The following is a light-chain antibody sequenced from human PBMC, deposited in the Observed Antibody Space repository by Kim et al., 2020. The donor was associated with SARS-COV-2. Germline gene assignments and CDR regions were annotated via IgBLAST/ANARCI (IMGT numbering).Light chain of an antibody. J-gene: IGLJ2*01. V-gene: IGLV6-57*03. CDR3: HSYDSNNHVV. Sequence: KPLSHSWPSGRCQLAIMYGQWFQQRLGSAPPTVIVENNQRPSGVPARFSGSFDSSSNSASLTISGLKTEDEADYYCHSYDSNNHVVFGGGTQLTVL. CDR1: RCQLAIMY. CDR2: ENN.